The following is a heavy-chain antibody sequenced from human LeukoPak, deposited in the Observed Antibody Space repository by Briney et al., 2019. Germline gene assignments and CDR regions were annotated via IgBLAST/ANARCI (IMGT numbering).Heavy chain of an antibody. D-gene: IGHD7-27*01. J-gene: IGHJ4*02. CDR3: ARDHRWGFDY. CDR2: IVAGGYSA. Sequence: GGSLRLSCAASGFPFGSYAMSWVRQAPGKGLEWVSAIVAGGYSAYYAASVKGRFTISRDNAENSLYLQMNSLRTEDTAVYYCARDHRWGFDYWGRGTLVTVSS. V-gene: IGHV3-23*01. CDR1: GFPFGSYA.